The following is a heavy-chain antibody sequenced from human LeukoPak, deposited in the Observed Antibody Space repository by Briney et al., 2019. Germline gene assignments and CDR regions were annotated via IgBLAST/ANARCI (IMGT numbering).Heavy chain of an antibody. V-gene: IGHV3-48*03. J-gene: IGHJ3*02. Sequence: GGSLRLSCAASGFSFSTVEMIWVRQAPGKGLEWVSYINSGGGPIYYTGSMKGRLNLSRDNAKNSLYLQMNSLRAEDTAVYYCARGSRGSSYGLALDIWGQGTVVTVSS. CDR3: ARGSRGSSYGLALDI. D-gene: IGHD5-18*01. CDR2: INSGGGPI. CDR1: GFSFSTVE.